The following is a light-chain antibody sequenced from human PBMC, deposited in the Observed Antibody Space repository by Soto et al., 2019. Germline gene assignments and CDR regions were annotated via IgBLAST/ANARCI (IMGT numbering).Light chain of an antibody. Sequence: DLQMTQSPSSVSASVGDRVTITCRASQGVSSWLAWYQQKPGKAPKLPISTASSLLSGVPSRFSRRGSGTDFTLPISSLQPEDFATSYFQPANSFPLTFGGGTKVEIK. CDR1: QGVSSW. J-gene: IGKJ4*01. CDR2: TAS. CDR3: QPANSFPLT. V-gene: IGKV1-12*01.